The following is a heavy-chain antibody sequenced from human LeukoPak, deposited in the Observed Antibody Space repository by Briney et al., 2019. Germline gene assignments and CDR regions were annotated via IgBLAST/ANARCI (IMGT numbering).Heavy chain of an antibody. CDR3: ARWGFTDAFDI. V-gene: IGHV4-59*01. CDR2: IYYSGST. J-gene: IGHJ3*02. Sequence: SKTLSLTCTVSGGSISSYYWSWIRQPPGKGLEWIGHIYYSGSTNYNPSLKSRVTISVDTSKNQFSLKLSSVTAADTAVYYCARWGFTDAFDIWGQGTMVTVSS. D-gene: IGHD7-27*01. CDR1: GGSISSYY.